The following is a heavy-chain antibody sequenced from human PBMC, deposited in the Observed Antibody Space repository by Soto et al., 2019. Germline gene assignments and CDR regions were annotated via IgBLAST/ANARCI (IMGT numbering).Heavy chain of an antibody. J-gene: IGHJ4*02. CDR2: ISAYNGNT. CDR1: GYTYTSYG. D-gene: IGHD5-18*01. Sequence: ASVTVSCKASGYTYTSYGIIWGRQAPGQGLEWMGWISAYNGNTNYAQKLQGRVTMTTDTSTSTAYMELRSLRSDDTAVYYCARWVDTAMATGYFDYWGQGTLVTSPQ. CDR3: ARWVDTAMATGYFDY. V-gene: IGHV1-18*01.